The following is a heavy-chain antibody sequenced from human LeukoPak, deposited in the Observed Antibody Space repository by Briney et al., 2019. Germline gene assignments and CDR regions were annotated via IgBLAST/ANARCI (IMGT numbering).Heavy chain of an antibody. V-gene: IGHV4-38-2*02. J-gene: IGHJ3*02. CDR2: IHHSGST. Sequence: SETLSLTCIVSGYSISSGYFWGWIRQPPGKGLEWIGNIHHSGSTYYNPSLKSRVTISVDTSKNQFSLKLSSVTAADTAVYYCARQHPNLLAFDIWGQGTMVTVSS. CDR3: ARQHPNLLAFDI. CDR1: GYSISSGYF.